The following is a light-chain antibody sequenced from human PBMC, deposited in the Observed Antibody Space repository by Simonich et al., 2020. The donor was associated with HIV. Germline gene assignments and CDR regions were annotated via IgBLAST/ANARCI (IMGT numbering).Light chain of an antibody. V-gene: IGKV4-1*01. CDR3: QQYYSTPWT. Sequence: DIVMTQSPDSLAVSLGERATINCKSSQSVLSSSNNKNFLTWYQQKPGQPPRLLIYWASIRESGVPDRFSGSGSGTDFTLTISSLQVEDVAVYYCQQYYSTPWTFGQGTKVEIK. CDR2: WAS. J-gene: IGKJ1*01. CDR1: QSVLSSSNNKNF.